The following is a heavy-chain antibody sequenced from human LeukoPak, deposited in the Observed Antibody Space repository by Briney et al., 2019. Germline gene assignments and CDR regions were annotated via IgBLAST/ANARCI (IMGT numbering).Heavy chain of an antibody. CDR1: GFTFSTYS. J-gene: IGHJ4*02. Sequence: GGSLRLSCAASGFTFSTYSMSWVRRAPGKGLEWVSCITSSNYMYYADSVKGRFTISRDNAKNSLYLQMNSLRAEDTAVYYCARSTSFWGQGTLVTVSS. D-gene: IGHD2-2*01. CDR2: ITSSNYM. V-gene: IGHV3-21*01. CDR3: ARSTSF.